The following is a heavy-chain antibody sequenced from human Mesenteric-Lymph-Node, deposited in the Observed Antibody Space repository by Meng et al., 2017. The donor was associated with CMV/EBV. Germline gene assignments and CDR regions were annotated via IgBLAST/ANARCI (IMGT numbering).Heavy chain of an antibody. Sequence: GESLKISCAASGFTFTVHTMSWVRQAPGKGLEWVSSISSSSSYIYYADSLKGRFTISRNNAKNSLYLQMNSLRAEDTAVYYCPIHYYGSGSYRWGQGTLVTVSS. CDR2: ISSSSSYI. CDR1: GFTFTVHT. J-gene: IGHJ4*02. V-gene: IGHV3-21*01. CDR3: PIHYYGSGSYR. D-gene: IGHD3-10*01.